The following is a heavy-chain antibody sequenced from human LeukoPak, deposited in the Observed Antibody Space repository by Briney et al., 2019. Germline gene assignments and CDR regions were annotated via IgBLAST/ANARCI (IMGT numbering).Heavy chain of an antibody. CDR2: INPNSGGT. V-gene: IGHV1-2*02. Sequence: PVASVKVSCKASGYTFIGYYMHWVRQAPGQGLEWMGWINPNSGGTNYAQKFQGRVTMTRDTSISTAYMELSRLRSDDTAVYYCARAGPTTVTTVVLDPWGQGTLVTVSS. J-gene: IGHJ5*02. CDR3: ARAGPTTVTTVVLDP. CDR1: GYTFIGYY. D-gene: IGHD4-17*01.